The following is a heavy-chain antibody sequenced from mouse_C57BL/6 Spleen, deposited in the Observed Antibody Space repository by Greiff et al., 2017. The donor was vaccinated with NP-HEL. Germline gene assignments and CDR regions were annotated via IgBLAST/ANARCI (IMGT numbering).Heavy chain of an antibody. CDR1: GYTFTSYW. J-gene: IGHJ1*03. Sequence: QVQLQQSGAELAKPGASVKLSCKASGYTFTSYWMHWVKQRPGQGLEWIGYINPSSGYTKYNQKFKDKATLTADKSSRTVYMQLSSLTYEDSAVYYCARSRWDHWYFDVWGTGTTVTVSS. V-gene: IGHV1-7*01. CDR2: INPSSGYT. D-gene: IGHD4-1*01. CDR3: ARSRWDHWYFDV.